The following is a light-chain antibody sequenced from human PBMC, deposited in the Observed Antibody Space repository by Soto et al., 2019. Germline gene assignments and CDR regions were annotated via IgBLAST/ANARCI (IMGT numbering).Light chain of an antibody. CDR3: QQYGSLPYP. V-gene: IGKV3-20*01. CDR2: GAS. CDR1: QSVSSSY. Sequence: EMVLTQSPGTLSLSPGERATRSCSASQSVSSSYLAGYQQIPGQAPRLLIYGASSRATDIPDRFSGSGSGTDFTLTISRLEPEDVAVYYCQQYGSLPYPFGQGPKLEIK. J-gene: IGKJ2*01.